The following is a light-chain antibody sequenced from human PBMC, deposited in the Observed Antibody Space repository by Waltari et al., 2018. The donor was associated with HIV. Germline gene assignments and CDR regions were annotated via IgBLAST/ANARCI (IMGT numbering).Light chain of an antibody. CDR2: LGS. Sequence: DIVMTQSPLSLPVTPGEPASISCRSSQSLLHSNGYNYLDWYLQKPGQSPQLLIYLGSNLASGVPDRFSGSESGTDFTLKISRVEAEDVGVYYCMQALHTPPAFGQGTKLEVK. V-gene: IGKV2-28*01. CDR1: QSLLHSNGYNY. J-gene: IGKJ2*01. CDR3: MQALHTPPA.